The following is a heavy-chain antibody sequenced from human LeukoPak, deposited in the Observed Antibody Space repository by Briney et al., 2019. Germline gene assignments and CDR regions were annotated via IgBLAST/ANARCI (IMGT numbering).Heavy chain of an antibody. CDR2: IYTSGST. J-gene: IGHJ4*02. CDR3: AREYYYDSSGLFDY. D-gene: IGHD3-22*01. CDR1: GGSLSSHY. Sequence: SETLSLTCTGSGGSLSSHYWSWIRQPAGKGLEGIGRIYTSGSTNYNPSLKSRVTMSVDTSKNQFSLKLSSVTAADTAVYYCAREYYYDSSGLFDYWGQGTLVTVSS. V-gene: IGHV4-4*07.